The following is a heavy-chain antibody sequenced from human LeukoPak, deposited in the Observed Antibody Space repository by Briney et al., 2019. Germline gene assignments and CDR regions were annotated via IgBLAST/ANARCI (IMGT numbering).Heavy chain of an antibody. CDR2: IYNSGST. CDR3: ARDYYDSSGYYPDY. CDR1: GGSISSYY. D-gene: IGHD3-22*01. Sequence: SETLSLTCTVSGGSISSYYWSWIRQPPGKGLEWIGYIYNSGSTNYNPSLKSRVTISVDTSKNQFSLKLSSVTAADTAVYYCARDYYDSSGYYPDYWGQGTLVTVSS. J-gene: IGHJ4*02. V-gene: IGHV4-4*08.